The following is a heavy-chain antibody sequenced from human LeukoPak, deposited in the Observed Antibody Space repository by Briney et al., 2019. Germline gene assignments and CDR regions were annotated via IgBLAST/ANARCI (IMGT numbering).Heavy chain of an antibody. Sequence: GGSLRLSCAASGFTFSSYAMSWVPQAPAKGLKWVSAISSSDGSTYYADSVKSRFTISTDNSKNTLYLHMNGLRAEDTAVYYCAKDGSITIFGVVHYYYYMDVWGKGTTVT. V-gene: IGHV3-23*01. CDR3: AKDGSITIFGVVHYYYYMDV. J-gene: IGHJ6*03. D-gene: IGHD3-3*01. CDR2: ISSSDGST. CDR1: GFTFSSYA.